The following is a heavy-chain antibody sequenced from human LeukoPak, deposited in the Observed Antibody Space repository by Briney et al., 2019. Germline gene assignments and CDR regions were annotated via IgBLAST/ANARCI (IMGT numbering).Heavy chain of an antibody. CDR1: GFTFCNFW. Sequence: GALRLSRAASGFTFCNFWTTWVRQAPGKGLEWVGNINPDGSDKSSVDSVDSVKGRFIISRDNAKNSVYLQMNSLRAEDTAVYYCARDVGSGWFDYWGQGSLVTVSS. CDR2: INPDGSDK. V-gene: IGHV3-7*01. CDR3: ARDVGSGWFDY. D-gene: IGHD6-19*01. J-gene: IGHJ4*02.